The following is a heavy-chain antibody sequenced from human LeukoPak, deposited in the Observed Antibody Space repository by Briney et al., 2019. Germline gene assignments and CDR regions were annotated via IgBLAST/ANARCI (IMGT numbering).Heavy chain of an antibody. J-gene: IGHJ4*02. CDR1: GFTFDYYT. CDR2: ISGSSSYI. CDR3: ARADSNIAARRIGFDY. D-gene: IGHD6-6*01. V-gene: IGHV3-21*01. Sequence: GSLRLSCAASGFTFDYYTMHWVRQAPGKGLEWVSSISGSSSYIYYADSLKRRFTISRDNAKNSLYLQINSLRAGDTALYYCARADSNIAARRIGFDYWGQGTLVTVSS.